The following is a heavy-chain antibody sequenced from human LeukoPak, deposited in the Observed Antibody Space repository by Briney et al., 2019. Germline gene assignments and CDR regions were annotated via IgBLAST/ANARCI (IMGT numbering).Heavy chain of an antibody. Sequence: SETLSLTCAVYGGSISSYYWSWIRQPPGKGLEWIGYIYYSGSTNYNPSLKSRVTISVDTSKNQFSLKLSSVTAADTAVYYCCSSTRGYNWFDPWGQGTLVTVSS. CDR3: CSSTRGYNWFDP. CDR2: IYYSGST. D-gene: IGHD2-2*01. V-gene: IGHV4-59*01. J-gene: IGHJ5*02. CDR1: GGSISSYY.